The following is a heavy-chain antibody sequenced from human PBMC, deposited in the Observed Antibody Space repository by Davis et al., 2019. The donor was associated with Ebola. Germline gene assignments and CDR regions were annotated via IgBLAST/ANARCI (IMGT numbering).Heavy chain of an antibody. CDR1: GSTFTSYT. CDR3: VRDYLFALDI. Sequence: PGGSLRLSCAASGSTFTSYTMNWVCQPPGNGLEWVSYIGTRGDPTVYADSVKGRFTVSRDDANNSLSLLMNSLRDEDTAIYYCVRDYLFALDIWGQGTMVTVSS. V-gene: IGHV3-48*02. CDR2: IGTRGDPT. J-gene: IGHJ3*02.